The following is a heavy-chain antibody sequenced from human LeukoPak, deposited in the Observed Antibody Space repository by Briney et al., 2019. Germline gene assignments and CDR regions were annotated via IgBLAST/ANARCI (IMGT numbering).Heavy chain of an antibody. J-gene: IGHJ4*02. CDR3: AKYSSGWLYYFDY. CDR2: ISGSGGST. V-gene: IGHV3-23*01. D-gene: IGHD6-19*01. CDR1: GFTFSSYA. Sequence: GGSLRLSCAASGFTFSSYAMSWVRQAPGKGLEWVSAISGSGGSTYYADSVKGRFTISRDNSKNTLYLQMNSLSAEDTAVYYCAKYSSGWLYYFDYWGQGTLVTVSS.